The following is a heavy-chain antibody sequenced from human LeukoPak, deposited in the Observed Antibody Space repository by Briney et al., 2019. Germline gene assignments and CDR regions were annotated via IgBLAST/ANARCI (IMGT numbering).Heavy chain of an antibody. V-gene: IGHV4-4*07. CDR2: IYTSGST. Sequence: SETLSLTCTVSGGSISSYYWSWIRQPAGKGLEWIGRIYTSGSTNYNPSLKSRVTMSVDTSKNQFSLKLSSVTAADTAVYYCARGNTTYYYDSSGYSDYWGQGTLVTVSS. D-gene: IGHD3-22*01. CDR1: GGSISSYY. J-gene: IGHJ4*02. CDR3: ARGNTTYYYDSSGYSDY.